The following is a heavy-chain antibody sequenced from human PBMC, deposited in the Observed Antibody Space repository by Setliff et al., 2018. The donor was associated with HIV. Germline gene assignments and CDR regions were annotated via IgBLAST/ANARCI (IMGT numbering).Heavy chain of an antibody. V-gene: IGHV1-18*01. CDR1: GYTFTNYG. Sequence: ASVKVSCKASGYTFTNYGITWVRQAPGHGLEWMGWLASYNGDANYAQNLQGRVTMTTDKSTSTAYMELRSLRSDDTAVYYCVRLTADRTNYYYYMDVWGKGTTVTVSS. CDR2: LASYNGDA. D-gene: IGHD2-8*01. J-gene: IGHJ6*03. CDR3: VRLTADRTNYYYYMDV.